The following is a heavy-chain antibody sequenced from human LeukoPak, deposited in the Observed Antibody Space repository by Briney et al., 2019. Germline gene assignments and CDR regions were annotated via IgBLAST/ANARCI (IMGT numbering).Heavy chain of an antibody. J-gene: IGHJ4*02. Sequence: PGGPLRLSCAASEFLLSGYWMNWVRQAPGKGLEGGANIKQDGSEKQYVDSVRGRFTISRDNAKNSLYLQMNSLRVEDTAVYYCARDGFVGAADYWGQGTLVTVSS. CDR1: EFLLSGYW. V-gene: IGHV3-7*01. D-gene: IGHD6-13*01. CDR3: ARDGFVGAADY. CDR2: IKQDGSEK.